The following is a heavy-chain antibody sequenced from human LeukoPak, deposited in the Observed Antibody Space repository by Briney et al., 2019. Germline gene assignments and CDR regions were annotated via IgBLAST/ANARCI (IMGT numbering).Heavy chain of an antibody. CDR1: GFTFDHFA. V-gene: IGHV3-43*02. CDR3: AKDWMGFYLDS. J-gene: IGHJ4*02. CDR2: ISGDGADT. D-gene: IGHD2-2*03. Sequence: GGSLRLSCTASGFTFDHFAMHWVRQGPGKGLEWVSLISGDGADTYYADSVKGRFTISRDNTENSLYLQISSLRSEDTALYYRAKDWMGFYLDSWGQGTPVTVSS.